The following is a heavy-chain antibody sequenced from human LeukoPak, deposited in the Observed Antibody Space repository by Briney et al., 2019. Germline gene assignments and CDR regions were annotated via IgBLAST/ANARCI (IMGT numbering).Heavy chain of an antibody. CDR1: GYTFTSYG. Sequence: ASVKVSCKASGYTFTSYGISWVRQAPGQGLEWMGWISAYNGNTNYAQKLQGRVTMTTDTSTSTAYMELRSLRSDDTAVYYCALDYYDSSGYRPALRPIWGQGTMVTVSS. D-gene: IGHD3-22*01. CDR3: ALDYYDSSGYRPALRPI. CDR2: ISAYNGNT. V-gene: IGHV1-18*01. J-gene: IGHJ3*02.